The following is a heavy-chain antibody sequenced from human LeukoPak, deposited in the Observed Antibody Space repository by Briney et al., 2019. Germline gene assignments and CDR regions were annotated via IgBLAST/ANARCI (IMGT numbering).Heavy chain of an antibody. CDR1: GGSIRSGSYY. CDR3: TRDRHDSSGHYYDYYYMDV. J-gene: IGHJ6*03. CDR2: IYPSGST. Sequence: TLSLTCTVSGGSIRSGSYYWSWIRQPAGKGLEWIGRIYPSGSTNYNPSLKSRVTISLDTSMNQFSLKLSSVTAADTAVYYCTRDRHDSSGHYYDYYYMDVWGKGTTVTVSS. V-gene: IGHV4-61*02. D-gene: IGHD3-22*01.